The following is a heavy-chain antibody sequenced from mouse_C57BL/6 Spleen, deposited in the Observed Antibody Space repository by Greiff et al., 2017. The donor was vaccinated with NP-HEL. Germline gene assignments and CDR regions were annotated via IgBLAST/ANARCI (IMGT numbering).Heavy chain of an antibody. CDR3: ARGNPDYFDY. V-gene: IGHV1-80*01. Sequence: VQLKESGAELVKPGASVKISCKASGYAFSSYWMNWVKQRPGKGLEWIGQIYPGDGDTNYNGKFKGKATLTADKSSSTASMQLSSLTSEDSAVYFCARGNPDYFDYWGQGTTLTVSS. CDR2: IYPGDGDT. CDR1: GYAFSSYW. J-gene: IGHJ2*01.